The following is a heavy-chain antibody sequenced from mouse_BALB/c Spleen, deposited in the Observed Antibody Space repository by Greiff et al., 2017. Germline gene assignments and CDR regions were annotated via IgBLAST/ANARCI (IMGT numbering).Heavy chain of an antibody. CDR1: GFSLPSYG. Sequence: VQLQQSGPGLVQPSQSLSITCTVSGFSLPSYGVHWVRQSPGKGLAWLGVIWSGGSTDYNAAFISRLSISKDNSKSQVFLKMNSLQANDTAIYYCARSRRPYCFDDWGKGTALTVAA. V-gene: IGHV2-2*02. CDR2: IWSGGST. CDR3: ARSRRPYCFDD. J-gene: IGHJ2*01.